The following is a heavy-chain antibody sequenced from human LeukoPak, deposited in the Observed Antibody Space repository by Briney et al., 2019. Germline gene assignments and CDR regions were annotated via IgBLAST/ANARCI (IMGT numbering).Heavy chain of an antibody. V-gene: IGHV4-39*07. CDR1: GGSISSSSYY. J-gene: IGHJ6*03. CDR3: ARLRNYCSSTSCYTSIPLFLRRYYYYMDV. CDR2: IYYSGST. D-gene: IGHD2-2*02. Sequence: SETLSLTCTVSGGSISSSSYYWGWIRQPPGKGLEWIGSIYYSGSTYYNPSLKSRVTISVDTSKNQFSLKLSSVTAADTAVYYCARLRNYCSSTSCYTSIPLFLRRYYYYMDVWGKGTTVTVSS.